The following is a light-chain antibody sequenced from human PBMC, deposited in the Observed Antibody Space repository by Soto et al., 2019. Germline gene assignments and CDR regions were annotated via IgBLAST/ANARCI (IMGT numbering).Light chain of an antibody. CDR2: GAS. CDR1: QSVSSSY. Sequence: EIVLTQSPGTLSLSPGERATLSCRASQSVSSSYLAWYQQKPGQAPRPLIYGASSRATGIPDRFSGSGSGTDFTRTISRLEPEDFAVYYCLQYGSAPYTFGHGTKLEIK. CDR3: LQYGSAPYT. J-gene: IGKJ2*01. V-gene: IGKV3-20*01.